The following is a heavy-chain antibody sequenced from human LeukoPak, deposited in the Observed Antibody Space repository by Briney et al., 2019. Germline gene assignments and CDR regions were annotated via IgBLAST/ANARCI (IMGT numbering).Heavy chain of an antibody. D-gene: IGHD2-21*01. CDR3: ARGAGVSHYYYYAMDI. CDR2: IYPGGST. V-gene: IGHV3-66*02. J-gene: IGHJ6*02. CDR1: TFTVIDHY. Sequence: PGGSLRLSCAASTFTVIDHYMTWVRQAPGRGLEWVAAIYPGGSTYYADSVKGRFTISRDKSKNTLYLQMNTLGAEETAVYYCARGAGVSHYYYYAMDIRGQGTTVTVSS.